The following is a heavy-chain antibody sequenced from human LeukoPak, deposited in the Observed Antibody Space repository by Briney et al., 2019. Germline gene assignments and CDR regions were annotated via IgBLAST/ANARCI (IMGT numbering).Heavy chain of an antibody. V-gene: IGHV3-53*04. CDR1: GFTVSTNC. CDR3: ARVDTVMAYYFDL. D-gene: IGHD5-18*01. J-gene: IGHJ4*02. Sequence: PGGSLGLSCAASGFTVSTNCMTWVRQAPGKGLEWGSTIYSGGTTYYADSVMGRFTISRHNSRNTLYLQMNSLRAEDTAVYYCARVDTVMAYYFDLWGQGTLVTVSS. CDR2: IYSGGTT.